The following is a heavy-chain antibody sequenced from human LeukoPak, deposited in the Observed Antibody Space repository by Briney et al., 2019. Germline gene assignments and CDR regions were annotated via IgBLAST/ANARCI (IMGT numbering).Heavy chain of an antibody. D-gene: IGHD3-22*01. J-gene: IGHJ4*02. V-gene: IGHV4-30-4*01. CDR1: GGSISSGDYY. CDR2: IYYSGST. CDR3: ARFYDSSGYYYVRYFDY. Sequence: PSQTPSLTCTVSGGSISSGDYYWSWIRQPPGKGLEWIGYIYYSGSTYYNPSLKSRVTISVDTSKNQFSLKLSSVTAADTAVYYCARFYDSSGYYYVRYFDYWGQGTLVTVSS.